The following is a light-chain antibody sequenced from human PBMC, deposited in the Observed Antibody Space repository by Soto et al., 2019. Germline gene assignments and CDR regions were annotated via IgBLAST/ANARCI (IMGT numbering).Light chain of an antibody. Sequence: IQLTQSPSSLSASEGDRVTITCRASQGISSYLAWYQQKPGKAPKLLIYAASTLQSGVPSRFSGSGSGTDFTLTISSLQPEDFATYYCQQLNSYPLFTFGPGTKVDIK. CDR3: QQLNSYPLFT. J-gene: IGKJ3*01. CDR1: QGISSY. V-gene: IGKV1-9*01. CDR2: AAS.